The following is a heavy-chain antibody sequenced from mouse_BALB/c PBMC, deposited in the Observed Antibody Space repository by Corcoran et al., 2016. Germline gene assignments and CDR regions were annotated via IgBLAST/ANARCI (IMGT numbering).Heavy chain of an antibody. CDR3: ARRDPYALDY. V-gene: IGHV8-8*01. J-gene: IGHJ4*01. D-gene: IGHD3-3*01. CDR1: GFSLSTSGMV. CDR2: IWWDDDK. Sequence: QVTLKESGPGIFKPSQTLSLNCSCSGFSLSTSGMVVGWIRQPSGKGLEWLAHIWWDDDKYYNPSLKSQLTISKDTSRNQVFLKITSVDTADTATYYCARRDPYALDYCGQGTSVTVSS.